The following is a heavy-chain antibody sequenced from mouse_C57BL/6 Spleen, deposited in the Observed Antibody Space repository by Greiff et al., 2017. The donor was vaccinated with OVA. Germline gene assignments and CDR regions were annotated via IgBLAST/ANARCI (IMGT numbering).Heavy chain of an antibody. D-gene: IGHD2-1*01. V-gene: IGHV10-1*01. CDR2: IRSKSNNYAT. CDR3: VRQTDGKYGRGAMDY. CDR1: GFSFNTYA. Sequence: EVQRVESGGGLVQPKGSLKLSCAASGFSFNTYAMNWVRQAPGKGLEWVARIRSKSNNYATYYADSVKDRFTISRDDSESMLYLQMNNLKTEDTAMYYCVRQTDGKYGRGAMDYWGQGTSVTVSS. J-gene: IGHJ4*01.